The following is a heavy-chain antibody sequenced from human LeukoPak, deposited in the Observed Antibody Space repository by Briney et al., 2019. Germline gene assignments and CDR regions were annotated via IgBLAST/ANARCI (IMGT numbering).Heavy chain of an antibody. Sequence: ASVKVSCKASGGTFSGYAISWVRQAPGQGLEWMGGIIPIFGTANYAQKFQGRVTITADESTSTAYMELSSLRSEDTAVYYCARATDCSSTSCYLENAFDIWGQGTMVTVSS. CDR2: IIPIFGTA. CDR1: GGTFSGYA. CDR3: ARATDCSSTSCYLENAFDI. D-gene: IGHD2-2*01. J-gene: IGHJ3*02. V-gene: IGHV1-69*13.